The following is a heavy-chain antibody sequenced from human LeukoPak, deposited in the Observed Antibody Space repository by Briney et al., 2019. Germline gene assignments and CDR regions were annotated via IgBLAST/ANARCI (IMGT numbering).Heavy chain of an antibody. CDR3: VKDLTGTWSFDY. CDR1: GFTFSSYV. D-gene: IGHD3-9*01. V-gene: IGHV3-30*14. J-gene: IGHJ4*02. CDR2: ISYDGSNK. Sequence: GGSLRLSCAASGFTFSSYVMYWVRQAPGKGLEWVAVISYDGSNKYYADSVKGRFTISRDNSKNALYLQLTSLRLEDTALYYCVKDLTGTWSFDYWGQGTLVTVSS.